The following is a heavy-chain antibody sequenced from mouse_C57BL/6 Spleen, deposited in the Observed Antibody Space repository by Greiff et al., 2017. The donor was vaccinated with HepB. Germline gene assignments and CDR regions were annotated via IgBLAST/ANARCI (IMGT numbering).Heavy chain of an antibody. CDR2: IWRGGST. CDR1: GFSLTSYG. D-gene: IGHD3-2*02. CDR3: AYSAGYFYAMDY. Sequence: VKLMESGPGLVQPSQSLSITCTVSGFSLTSYGVHWVRQSPGKGLEWLGVIWRGGSTDYNAAFMSRLSITKDNSKSQVFFKMNSLQADDTAIYYWAYSAGYFYAMDYWGQGTSVTVSS. V-gene: IGHV2-5*01. J-gene: IGHJ4*01.